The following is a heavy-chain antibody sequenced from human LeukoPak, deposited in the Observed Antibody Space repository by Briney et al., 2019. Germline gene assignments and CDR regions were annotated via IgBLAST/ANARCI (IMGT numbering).Heavy chain of an antibody. Sequence: ASVKVSCKVSGYTLTELSMHWVRQAPGKGLEWMGGFDPEDGETIYAQKFQGRVTMTEDTSTDTAYMELSSLRSGDPAVYYCATSSYDTDQPQTGWFDPWGQGTLVTVSS. D-gene: IGHD3-22*01. J-gene: IGHJ5*02. CDR2: FDPEDGET. V-gene: IGHV1-24*01. CDR3: ATSSYDTDQPQTGWFDP. CDR1: GYTLTELS.